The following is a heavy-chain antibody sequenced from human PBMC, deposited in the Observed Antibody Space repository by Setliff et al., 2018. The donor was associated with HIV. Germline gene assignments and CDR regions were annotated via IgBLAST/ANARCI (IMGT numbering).Heavy chain of an antibody. CDR2: IYHGGST. CDR3: ARDGGYTYGGGAFDY. J-gene: IGHJ4*02. V-gene: IGHV3-66*02. D-gene: IGHD5-18*01. CDR1: GFTFSSYW. Sequence: GGSLRLSCAASGFTFSSYWMSWVRQAPGKGLEWVSLIYHGGSTYYADSVKGRFTISRDISKSTLYLQMNSLRPEDTAVYYCARDGGYTYGGGAFDYWGRGTLVTVS.